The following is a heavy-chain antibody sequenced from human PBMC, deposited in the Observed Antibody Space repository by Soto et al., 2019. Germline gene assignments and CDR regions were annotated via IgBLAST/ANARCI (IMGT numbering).Heavy chain of an antibody. D-gene: IGHD3-3*01. J-gene: IGHJ3*02. CDR2: INPSGGST. Sequence: ASVKVSCKASGSTFTSYYMHWVRQAPGQGLEWMGIINPSGGSTSYAQKFQGRVTMTRDTSTSTVYMELSSLRSEDTAVYYCARSPYYDFWSGYPNDAFDIWGQGTMVTVSS. V-gene: IGHV1-46*01. CDR1: GSTFTSYY. CDR3: ARSPYYDFWSGYPNDAFDI.